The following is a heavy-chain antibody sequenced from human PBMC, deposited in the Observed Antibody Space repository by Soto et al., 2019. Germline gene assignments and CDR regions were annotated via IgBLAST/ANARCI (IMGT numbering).Heavy chain of an antibody. Sequence: PSETLSLTCTVSGGSVSSGSYYWSWIRQPPGKGLEWIGYIYYSGSTNYNPSLKSRVTISVDTSKNQFSLKLSSVTAADTAVYYCAGAGIVLVPAARLDYWGQGTLVPVSS. CDR1: GGSVSSGSYY. CDR3: AGAGIVLVPAARLDY. J-gene: IGHJ4*02. CDR2: IYYSGST. V-gene: IGHV4-61*01. D-gene: IGHD2-2*01.